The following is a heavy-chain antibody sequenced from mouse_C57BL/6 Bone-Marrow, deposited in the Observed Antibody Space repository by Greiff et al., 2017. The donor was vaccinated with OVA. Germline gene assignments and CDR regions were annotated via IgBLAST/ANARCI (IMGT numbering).Heavy chain of an antibody. D-gene: IGHD1-1*01. Sequence: QVQLQQSGAELARPGASVKLSCKASGYTFTSYGISWVKQRTGQGLEWIGEIYPRSGNTYYNEKFKGKATLTADKSSSTSYMELRSLTSEDSAVYFCARSGITNYFDYWGQGTTLTVSS. CDR1: GYTFTSYG. CDR3: ARSGITNYFDY. J-gene: IGHJ2*01. CDR2: IYPRSGNT. V-gene: IGHV1-81*01.